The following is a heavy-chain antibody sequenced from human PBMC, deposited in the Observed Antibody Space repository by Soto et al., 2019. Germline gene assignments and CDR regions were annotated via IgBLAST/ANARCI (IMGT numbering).Heavy chain of an antibody. CDR2: ISSSSSTI. Sequence: EVQLVESGGGLVQPGGSLRLSCAASGFTFSSYSMNWVRQAPGKGLEWVSYISSSSSTIYYADSVKGRFTISRDNAKKSLYLQMNSLRAEDTAVYYCARGRPGVVVVASWVHDAFAIWGQGTMVTVSS. D-gene: IGHD2-15*01. CDR3: ARGRPGVVVVASWVHDAFAI. J-gene: IGHJ3*02. V-gene: IGHV3-48*01. CDR1: GFTFSSYS.